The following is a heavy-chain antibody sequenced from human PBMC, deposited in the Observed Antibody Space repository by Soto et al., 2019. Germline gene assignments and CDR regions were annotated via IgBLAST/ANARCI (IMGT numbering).Heavy chain of an antibody. D-gene: IGHD2-2*01. CDR2: IYPGDSDT. CDR1: GYSFTSYW. Sequence: GESLKISCKGSGYSFTSYWIGWVRQMPGEGLEWMGIIYPGDSDTRYSPSFQGQVTISADKSISTAYLQWSSLKASDTAMYYCARHKARLGYCSSTSCPYYYYGMDVWGQGTTVTVSS. V-gene: IGHV5-51*01. J-gene: IGHJ6*02. CDR3: ARHKARLGYCSSTSCPYYYYGMDV.